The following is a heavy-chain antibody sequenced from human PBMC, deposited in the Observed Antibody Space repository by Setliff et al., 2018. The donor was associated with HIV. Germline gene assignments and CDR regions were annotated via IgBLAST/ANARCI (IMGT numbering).Heavy chain of an antibody. CDR2: FFYSGRT. CDR3: ARNAYPYYYGSGSPAHFDY. J-gene: IGHJ4*02. D-gene: IGHD3-10*01. Sequence: KPSETLSLTCTVSGGSVRSHYWSWIRQPPGKGLEWIGYFFYSGRTNYNPSLKSRVTTSVDTSKNQFSLKLRSVTAADTAVYYCARNAYPYYYGSGSPAHFDYWGQGTLVTVS. CDR1: GGSVRSHY. V-gene: IGHV4-59*02.